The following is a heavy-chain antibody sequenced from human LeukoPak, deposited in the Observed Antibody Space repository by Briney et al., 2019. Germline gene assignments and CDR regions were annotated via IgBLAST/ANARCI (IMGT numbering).Heavy chain of an antibody. V-gene: IGHV3-9*01. Sequence: GRSLRPSCAASGFTFDDYAMHWVRQAPGKGLEWVSGISWNSGSIGYADSVKGRFTISRDNAKNSLYLQMNSLRAEDTALYYCVATKETNYYDSSGYYSPFDYWGQGTLVTVSS. CDR2: ISWNSGSI. CDR1: GFTFDDYA. D-gene: IGHD3-22*01. J-gene: IGHJ4*02. CDR3: VATKETNYYDSSGYYSPFDY.